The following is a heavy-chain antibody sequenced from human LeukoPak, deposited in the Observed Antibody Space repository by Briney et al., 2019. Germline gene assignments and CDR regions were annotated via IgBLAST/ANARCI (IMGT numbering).Heavy chain of an antibody. CDR2: IYTSGST. Sequence: SETLSLTCTVSGGSISSYYWSWIRQPAGKGLEWIGRIYTSGSTNYNPSLKSRVTMSVDTSKNQFSLKLSSVTAADTAVYYCARLWYYDSSGYDAFDIWGQGTMVTVSS. J-gene: IGHJ3*02. D-gene: IGHD3-22*01. CDR1: GGSISSYY. V-gene: IGHV4-4*07. CDR3: ARLWYYDSSGYDAFDI.